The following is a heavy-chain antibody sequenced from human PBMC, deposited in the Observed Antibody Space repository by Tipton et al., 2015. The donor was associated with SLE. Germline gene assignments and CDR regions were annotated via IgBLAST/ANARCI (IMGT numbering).Heavy chain of an antibody. J-gene: IGHJ6*02. CDR2: IMPSFGTT. Sequence: QSGAEVKKPGSSVTVSCKVSGGSFNTYAISWVRQAPGKGLEWVGGIMPSFGTTNYAHKFQGRVTITADESTSTAYMELTSLRSQDTAEYYCAIITIVGVVLKYAMDVWGQGTSVTVSS. V-gene: IGHV1-69*01. CDR1: GGSFNTYA. CDR3: AIITIVGVVLKYAMDV. D-gene: IGHD3-3*01.